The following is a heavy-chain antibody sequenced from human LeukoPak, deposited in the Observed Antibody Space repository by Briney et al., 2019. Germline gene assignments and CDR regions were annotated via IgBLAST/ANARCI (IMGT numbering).Heavy chain of an antibody. CDR2: ISSSTSTI. Sequence: GGSLRLSCAASGFTFSTYSMNWVRQAPGRGLEWVSYISSSTSTIYYADSVKGRFTVSRDNSKNTLHLQMNSLRAEDTAVYYCASRSSIWSGYQDTLYYFDSWGQGTLVTVSS. V-gene: IGHV3-48*01. CDR3: ASRSSIWSGYQDTLYYFDS. J-gene: IGHJ4*02. CDR1: GFTFSTYS. D-gene: IGHD3-3*01.